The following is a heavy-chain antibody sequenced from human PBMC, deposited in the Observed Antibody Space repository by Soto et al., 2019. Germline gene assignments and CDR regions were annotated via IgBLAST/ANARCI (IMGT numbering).Heavy chain of an antibody. CDR3: ARQARSGYYPYYYGMDV. CDR2: IYPGDSDT. D-gene: IGHD3-22*01. V-gene: IGHV5-51*01. Sequence: PGESLKISCKGSGYSFTSYWIGWLRQMPGKGLEWMGIIYPGDSDTRYSPSFQGQVTISADKSISTAYLQWSSLKASDTAMYYCARQARSGYYPYYYGMDVWGQGTTVTVSS. CDR1: GYSFTSYW. J-gene: IGHJ6*02.